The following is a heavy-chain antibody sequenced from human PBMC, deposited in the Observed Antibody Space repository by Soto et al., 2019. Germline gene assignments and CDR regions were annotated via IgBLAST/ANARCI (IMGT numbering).Heavy chain of an antibody. Sequence: GGSLRLSCAASGFTFSSYAMSWVRQAPGKGLEWVSAISGSGGSTYYADSVKGRFTISRDNSKNTLYLQMNSLRAEDTAVYYCARGVRFFGAVSYYYLDVWGQGTLVTVSS. V-gene: IGHV3-23*01. CDR1: GFTFSSYA. CDR2: ISGSGGST. J-gene: IGHJ4*02. D-gene: IGHD3-3*01. CDR3: ARGVRFFGAVSYYYLDV.